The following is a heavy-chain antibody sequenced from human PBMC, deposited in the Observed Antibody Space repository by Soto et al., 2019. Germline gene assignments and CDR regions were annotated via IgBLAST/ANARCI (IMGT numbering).Heavy chain of an antibody. J-gene: IGHJ3*02. V-gene: IGHV3-48*01. D-gene: IGHD6-13*01. CDR1: GFTFSSYS. CDR2: ISSSSGTI. Sequence: EVQLVESGGGLVQPGGSLRLSCAASGFTFSSYSMNWVRQAPGKGLEWVSYISSSSGTIYYGDSVKGRFTITRDKPKNSLYMQMNSLRAEHTAVYVCASGTSEDTFDSWGQGTMVTVSS. CDR3: ASGTSEDTFDS.